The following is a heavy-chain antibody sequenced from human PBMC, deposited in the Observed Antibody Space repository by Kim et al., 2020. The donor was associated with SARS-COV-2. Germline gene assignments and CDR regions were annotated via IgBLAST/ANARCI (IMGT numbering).Heavy chain of an antibody. D-gene: IGHD1-1*01. CDR3: ATKITATGTGGYEY. CDR1: GSKFVSHG. Sequence: ASVKVSCNASGSKFVSHGVTWVRQAPGHGLEWMGWISGYNNNTKYAQKFQGRVTMTRDTATTTSYMELTNLRSDDTAVYYCATKITATGTGGYEYWGQGALVTVSS. CDR2: ISGYNNNT. V-gene: IGHV1-18*01. J-gene: IGHJ4*02.